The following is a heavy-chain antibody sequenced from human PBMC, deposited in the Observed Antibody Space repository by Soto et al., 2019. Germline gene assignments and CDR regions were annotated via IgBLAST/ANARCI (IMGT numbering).Heavy chain of an antibody. V-gene: IGHV1-46*01. CDR1: GYTFTNYY. CDR2: INPSSGST. CDR3: AREMGSSSSDDDFDL. J-gene: IGHJ3*01. Sequence: VASVKVSCKASGYTFTNYYLHWVRQAPGQGLEWIGIINPSSGSTTYAQKFQGRVTMTRDTSTSTVYMELSSLRSEDTAVHYCAREMGSSSSDDDFDLWGQGTMVTVSS. D-gene: IGHD6-6*01.